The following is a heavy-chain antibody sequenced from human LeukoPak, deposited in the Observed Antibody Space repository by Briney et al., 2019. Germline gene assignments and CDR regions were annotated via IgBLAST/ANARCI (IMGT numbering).Heavy chain of an antibody. J-gene: IGHJ4*02. D-gene: IGHD5-18*01. CDR1: GSTFSSYW. V-gene: IGHV3-74*01. Sequence: GGSLRLSCAASGSTFSSYWMHWVRQAPGKGLVWVSRINSDGSNTRYADSVKGRFTISRDNAKNTLYLQMNSLRAEDTAVYYCARGGGYSYGPFDYWGQGTLVTVSS. CDR3: ARGGGYSYGPFDY. CDR2: INSDGSNT.